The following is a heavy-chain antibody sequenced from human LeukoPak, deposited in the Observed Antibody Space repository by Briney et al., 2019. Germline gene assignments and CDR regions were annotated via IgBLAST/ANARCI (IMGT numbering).Heavy chain of an antibody. CDR1: GDTLSSNY. J-gene: IGHJ3*02. Sequence: PGGSLRLSCADSGDTLSSNYMSWVREAPGKGLDWVSNIPSGGSTYYTVPVKGRFTISTDISKNTLFLQMNRLRAEDTAVYYCARYSDAFDIWGQGTMVTVSS. V-gene: IGHV3-53*01. CDR2: IPSGGST. CDR3: ARYSDAFDI. D-gene: IGHD2-21*01.